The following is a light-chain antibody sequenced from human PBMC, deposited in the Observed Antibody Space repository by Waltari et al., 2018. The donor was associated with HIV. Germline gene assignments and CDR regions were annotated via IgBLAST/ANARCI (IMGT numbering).Light chain of an antibody. CDR3: QQYINWPPWS. J-gene: IGKJ1*01. CDR2: SAS. CDR1: QSVGSN. V-gene: IGKV3-15*01. Sequence: EIVITQSPATLSVSQGERVTLSCRASQSVGSNLAWYQQKPGRAPSLLVYSASTRATGIPARFSGSGSGTEFTLTISSLQSEDFAVYYCQQYINWPPWSFGQGTKVEIK.